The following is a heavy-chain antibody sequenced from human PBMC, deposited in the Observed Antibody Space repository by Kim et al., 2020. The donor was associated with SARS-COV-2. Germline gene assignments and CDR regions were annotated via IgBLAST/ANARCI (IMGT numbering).Heavy chain of an antibody. Sequence: SETLSLTRTVSGTSISSGAYYWSWIRQHPGKGLEWIGYIYYSGNAYYNPSLKSRITISVDTSKNQFSLKLNSVTAADTAVYYCAKAGDIVAVSVAPGGDWFDPWGPGTVVTVSS. J-gene: IGHJ5*02. CDR1: GTSISSGAYY. CDR2: IYYSGNA. V-gene: IGHV4-31*03. D-gene: IGHD2-15*01. CDR3: AKAGDIVAVSVAPGGDWFDP.